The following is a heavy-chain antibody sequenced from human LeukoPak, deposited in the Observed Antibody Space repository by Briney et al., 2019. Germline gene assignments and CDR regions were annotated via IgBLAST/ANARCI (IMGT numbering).Heavy chain of an antibody. D-gene: IGHD3-22*01. CDR2: TYTGGNS. V-gene: IGHV3-53*01. CDR3: ARGGRGSAAVVAPRSFDI. Sequence: PGGSLRLSCAASGFTVSSIHMVWVRQAPGKGLEWVSVTYTGGNSYYADSVKGRFIISRDISKSTLYLQMNSLRAEDSALYYCARGGRGSAAVVAPRSFDIWGQGTMVTVSS. CDR1: GFTVSSIH. J-gene: IGHJ3*02.